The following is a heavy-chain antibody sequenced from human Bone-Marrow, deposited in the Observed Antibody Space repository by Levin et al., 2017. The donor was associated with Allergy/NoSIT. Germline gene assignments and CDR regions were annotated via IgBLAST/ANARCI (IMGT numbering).Heavy chain of an antibody. V-gene: IGHV3-30*18. J-gene: IGHJ3*02. Sequence: GGSLRLSCAASGFTFRTYGMNWVRQAPGKGLEWVAVISYDGSNKSYADSVQGRFTISRDNSKNTLYLQMNSLRAEDTAVYYCAKDLGYCSGGSCRLSDAFDMWGQGTMVTVSS. D-gene: IGHD2-15*01. CDR3: AKDLGYCSGGSCRLSDAFDM. CDR1: GFTFRTYG. CDR2: ISYDGSNK.